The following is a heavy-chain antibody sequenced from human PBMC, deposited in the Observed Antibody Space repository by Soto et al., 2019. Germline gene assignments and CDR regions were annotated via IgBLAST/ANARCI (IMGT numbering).Heavy chain of an antibody. CDR3: SRVGLGSRYYKNGMDV. Sequence: ASVKVSCKASGYSLTSNAISWVRQATGQGLEWMGWISAYNGNTDYAQKVQGRVTMTTDTSTTTAYMELRSLRSDDTAYYYCSRVGLGSRYYKNGMDVWGQGTTVTVSS. CDR2: ISAYNGNT. CDR1: GYSLTSNA. J-gene: IGHJ6*02. V-gene: IGHV1-18*01.